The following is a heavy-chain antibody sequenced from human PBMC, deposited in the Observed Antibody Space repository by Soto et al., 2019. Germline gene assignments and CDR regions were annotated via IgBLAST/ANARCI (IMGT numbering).Heavy chain of an antibody. CDR3: AREWAVAANYYYYGIDV. CDR1: GGTFSSYA. CDR2: IIPIFGTA. J-gene: IGHJ6*02. V-gene: IGHV1-69*13. Sequence: SVKVSCKASGGTFSSYAISWVRQAPGQGLEWMGGIIPIFGTANYAQKFQGRVTITADESTSTAYMELSSLRSEDTAVYYCAREWAVAANYYYYGIDVWGQGTTVTVYS. D-gene: IGHD6-19*01.